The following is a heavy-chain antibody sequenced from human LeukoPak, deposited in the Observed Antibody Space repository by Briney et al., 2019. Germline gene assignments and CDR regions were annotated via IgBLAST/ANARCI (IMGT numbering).Heavy chain of an antibody. CDR3: ANGGTYSSGP. CDR1: GLTFSNSW. Sequence: GGSLRLSCAASGLTFSNSWMSWVRQTSGKGLEWVATIKPDGSAQYYVDSVKGRFTISRDNAKNSLFLQINSLRAEDTAVYYCANGGTYSSGPWGQGTLVTVSS. V-gene: IGHV3-7*01. D-gene: IGHD3-22*01. J-gene: IGHJ5*02. CDR2: IKPDGSAQ.